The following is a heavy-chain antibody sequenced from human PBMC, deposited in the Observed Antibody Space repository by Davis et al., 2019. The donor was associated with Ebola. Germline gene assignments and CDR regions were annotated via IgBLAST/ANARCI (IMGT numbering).Heavy chain of an antibody. CDR3: ARESVTIFGVVIRYYYYGMDV. CDR1: GFTFSDYY. CDR2: ISSSGSTI. V-gene: IGHV3-11*01. J-gene: IGHJ6*02. Sequence: GESLKISCAALGFTFSDYYMSWIRQAPGKGLEWVSYISSSGSTIYYADSVKGRFTISRDNAKNSLYLQMNSLRAEDTAVYYCARESVTIFGVVIRYYYYGMDVWGQGTTVTVSS. D-gene: IGHD3-3*01.